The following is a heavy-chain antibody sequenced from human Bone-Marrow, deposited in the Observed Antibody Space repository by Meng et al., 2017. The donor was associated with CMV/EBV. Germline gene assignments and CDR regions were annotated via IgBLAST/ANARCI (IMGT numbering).Heavy chain of an antibody. CDR2: IKQDGSEK. V-gene: IGHV3-7*01. CDR3: AGGSGWLIDS. D-gene: IGHD6-19*01. CDR1: GFTFGDYA. J-gene: IGHJ4*02. Sequence: GESLKISCTASGFTFGDYAMTWVRQAPQKGLEWVANIKQDGSEKYYVDSVKGRFTISRDNAKNSLFLQMNSLRGEDTAVYYCAGGSGWLIDSWGQGSLVTVSS.